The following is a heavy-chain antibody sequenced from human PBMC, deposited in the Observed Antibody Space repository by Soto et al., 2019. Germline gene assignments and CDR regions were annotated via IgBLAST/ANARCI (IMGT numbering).Heavy chain of an antibody. CDR3: ARLGGHCSSSSCFGFYVMDV. CDR2: IIPISGTA. V-gene: IGHV1-69*13. CDR1: GGTFSSYA. D-gene: IGHD2-2*01. J-gene: IGHJ6*02. Sequence: SVKVSCKASGGTFSSYAISWVRQAPGQGLEWMGGIIPISGTANYAQKFQGRVTITADESTSTAYMELSSLRSEDTAVYYCARLGGHCSSSSCFGFYVMDVWGQGTTVTVSS.